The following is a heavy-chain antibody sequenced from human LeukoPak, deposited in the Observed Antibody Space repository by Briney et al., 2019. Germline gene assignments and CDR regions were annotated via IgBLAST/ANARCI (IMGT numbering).Heavy chain of an antibody. J-gene: IGHJ4*02. CDR1: GFTFSDHY. V-gene: IGHV3-72*01. D-gene: IGHD4/OR15-4a*01. CDR2: TRNKVNSYTT. Sequence: PGGSLRLSCAASGFTFSDHYIDWVRQAPGKRLEWVARTRNKVNSYTTAYAASVTGRFTVSRDDSSNSVYLQMNSLKIEDTAVYYCARSMYGEGRRIIDFDYWGQGSLLTVSS. CDR3: ARSMYGEGRRIIDFDY.